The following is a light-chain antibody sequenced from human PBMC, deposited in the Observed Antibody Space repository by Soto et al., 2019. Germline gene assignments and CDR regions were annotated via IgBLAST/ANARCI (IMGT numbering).Light chain of an antibody. Sequence: DTVVSQSPLSLPVSPGEPAYISCRSSQSLLHSNGYNYLEWYVQKPGQSPQLLVYLGSTRASGVPDRFSGSGSGTDFTRKISRVEAGEVGVYYCMQSLQAPPFTFGQGTKLEI. CDR1: QSLLHSNGYNY. V-gene: IGKV2-28*01. CDR2: LGS. J-gene: IGKJ2*01. CDR3: MQSLQAPPFT.